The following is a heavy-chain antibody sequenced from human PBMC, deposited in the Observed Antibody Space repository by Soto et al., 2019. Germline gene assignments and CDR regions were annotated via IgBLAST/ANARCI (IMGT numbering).Heavy chain of an antibody. CDR2: IWYDGSQK. CDR1: GFNFSKFG. V-gene: IGHV3-33*06. J-gene: IGHJ4*01. CDR3: AKEVWGLYTFGRPLDN. Sequence: VQVLESGGGLVQPGGSLRLSCAASGFNFSKFGMYWVRQAPGKGLEWVAVIWYDGSQKYYADSVKGRFTISRDNSNNTLYLQMSSLRAEDTAVYYCAKEVWGLYTFGRPLDNWGHGTLVTVSS. D-gene: IGHD3-16*01.